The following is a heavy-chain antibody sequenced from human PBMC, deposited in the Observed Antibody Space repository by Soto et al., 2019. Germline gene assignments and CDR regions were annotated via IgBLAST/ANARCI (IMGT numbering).Heavy chain of an antibody. J-gene: IGHJ6*02. D-gene: IGHD5-12*01. CDR3: AREMATINYYYYGMDV. CDR1: GGFISSGGYY. Sequence: PSETLSLTCTVSGGFISSGGYYWSWIRQHPGKGLEWIGYIYYSGSTYYNPSLKSRVTISVDTSKNQFSLKLSSVTAADTAVYYCAREMATINYYYYGMDVWGQGTTVTVSS. V-gene: IGHV4-31*03. CDR2: IYYSGST.